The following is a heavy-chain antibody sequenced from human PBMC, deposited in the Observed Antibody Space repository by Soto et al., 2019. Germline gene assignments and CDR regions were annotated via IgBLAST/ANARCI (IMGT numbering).Heavy chain of an antibody. CDR3: AREYDSLYYYYGMDV. V-gene: IGHV5-10-1*01. CDR2: IDPSDSYT. CDR1: GYSFTSYW. D-gene: IGHD3-3*01. J-gene: IGHJ6*02. Sequence: PGQALKLSCTGSGYSFTSYWISWVRQMPGKGLEWMGRIDPSDSYTNYSPSFQGHVTISADKSISTAYLQWSSLKASDTAMYYCAREYDSLYYYYGMDVWGQGTTVTVSS.